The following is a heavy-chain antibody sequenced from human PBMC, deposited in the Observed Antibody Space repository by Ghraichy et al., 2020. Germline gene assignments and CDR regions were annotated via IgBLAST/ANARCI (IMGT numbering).Heavy chain of an antibody. D-gene: IGHD3-3*01. J-gene: IGHJ4*02. V-gene: IGHV1-3*01. CDR3: ARDGGRITIFGVAYYFDY. CDR2: INADSGNT. CDR1: GYSFTNYA. Sequence: ASVKVSCKASGYSFTNYAMQWVRQAPGQRPEWLGWINADSGNTKYSQQFQGRVTITRDTSASTAYMELSSLRSEDTAVYYCARDGGRITIFGVAYYFDYWGQGTLVTVSS.